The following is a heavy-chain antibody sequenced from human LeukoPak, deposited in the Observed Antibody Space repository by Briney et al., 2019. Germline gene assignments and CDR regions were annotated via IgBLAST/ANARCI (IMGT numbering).Heavy chain of an antibody. D-gene: IGHD6-13*01. Sequence: SETLSLTCAVSGGSISSGGYSWSWIRQPPGKGLEWIGYIYHSGSTYYNPSLKSRVTISVDRSKNQFSLKLSSVTAADTAVYYCARESSGYSSSWYGSAFDIWGQGTVVTVSS. CDR1: GGSISSGGYS. CDR3: ARESSGYSSSWYGSAFDI. V-gene: IGHV4-30-2*01. CDR2: IYHSGST. J-gene: IGHJ3*02.